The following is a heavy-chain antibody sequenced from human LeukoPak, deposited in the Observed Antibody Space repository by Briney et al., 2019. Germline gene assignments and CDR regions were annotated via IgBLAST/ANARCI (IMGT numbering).Heavy chain of an antibody. CDR2: IYYSGST. Sequence: SETLSLTCTVSGDSIGSSSYYWGWIRQPPGKGLEWIGSIYYSGSTYYNPSLKSRVTISVDTSKNQFSLKLSSVTAADTAVYYCASITIPGYYFDYWGQGTLVTVSS. CDR1: GDSIGSSSYY. CDR3: ASITIPGYYFDY. J-gene: IGHJ4*02. D-gene: IGHD3-10*01. V-gene: IGHV4-39*01.